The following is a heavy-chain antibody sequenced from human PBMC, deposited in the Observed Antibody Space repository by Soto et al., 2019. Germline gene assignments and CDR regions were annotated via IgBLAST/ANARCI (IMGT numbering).Heavy chain of an antibody. CDR3: AREFEWAVTTNPNYYYYGMDV. J-gene: IGHJ6*02. V-gene: IGHV4-61*01. CDR2: IYYSGST. CDR1: GGSVSSGSYY. Sequence: SETLSLTCTVSGGSVSSGSYYWSWIRQPPGKVLAWIGYIYYSGSTNYNPSLKSRVTISVDTSKNQFSLKLSSVTAADTAVYYCAREFEWAVTTNPNYYYYGMDVWGQGTTVTVSS. D-gene: IGHD4-4*01.